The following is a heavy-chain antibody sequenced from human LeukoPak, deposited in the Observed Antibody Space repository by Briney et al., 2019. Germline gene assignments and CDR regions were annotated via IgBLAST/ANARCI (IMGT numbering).Heavy chain of an antibody. CDR1: GFTFSSYS. Sequence: GGSLRLSCAASGFTFSSYSMNWVRQAPGKGLEWVSYISSSSSTIYYADSVKGRFTISRDNAKNSLYLQMNSLRAEDTAVYYCARIKGIAARPWYYYMDVWGKGTTVTVSS. J-gene: IGHJ6*03. CDR2: ISSSSSTI. CDR3: ARIKGIAARPWYYYMDV. V-gene: IGHV3-48*04. D-gene: IGHD6-6*01.